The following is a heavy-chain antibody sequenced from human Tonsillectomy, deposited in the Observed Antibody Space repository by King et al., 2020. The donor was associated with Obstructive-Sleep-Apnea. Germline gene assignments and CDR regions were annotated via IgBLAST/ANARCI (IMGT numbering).Heavy chain of an antibody. J-gene: IGHJ4*02. D-gene: IGHD6-19*01. CDR2: IYYSGTT. V-gene: IGHV4-39*07. Sequence: QLQESGPGLVKPSETLSLTCTVSGGSISSTTHYWAWIRQPPGKGLEWIGSIYYSGTTYYNPSLKTRLSMSVDTSNNEFSLKLTSVTAADTALYYCAGGTSHGIAVADYFDYWGQGTPVTVSS. CDR3: AGGTSHGIAVADYFDY. CDR1: GGSISSTTHY.